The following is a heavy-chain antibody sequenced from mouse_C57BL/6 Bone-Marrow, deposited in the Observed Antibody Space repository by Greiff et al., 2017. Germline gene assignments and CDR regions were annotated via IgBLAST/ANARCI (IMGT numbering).Heavy chain of an antibody. D-gene: IGHD2-4*01. CDR2: INPNYGTT. Sequence: EVKLLESGPELVKPGASVKISCKASGYSFTDYNMNWVKQSNGKSLEWIGVINPNYGTTSYNQKFKGKATLTVDQSSSTAYMQLNSLTSEDSAVYYCARGPYYDYDGWYFDVWGTGTTVTVSS. CDR3: ARGPYYDYDGWYFDV. CDR1: GYSFTDYN. V-gene: IGHV1-39*01. J-gene: IGHJ1*03.